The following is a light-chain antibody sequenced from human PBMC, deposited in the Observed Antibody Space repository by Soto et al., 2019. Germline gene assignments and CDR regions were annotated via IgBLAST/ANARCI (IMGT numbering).Light chain of an antibody. V-gene: IGKV1-9*01. CDR1: QSIRSH. Sequence: DIQMTQSPSSLSASVGDRVSITCRASQSIRSHLNWYQQKPGKAPKLLIYAASTLQSGVPSRFSGSGSGTEFTLTISSLQPEDFATYYCQQLNSYPFTFGPGTKVEIK. J-gene: IGKJ3*01. CDR3: QQLNSYPFT. CDR2: AAS.